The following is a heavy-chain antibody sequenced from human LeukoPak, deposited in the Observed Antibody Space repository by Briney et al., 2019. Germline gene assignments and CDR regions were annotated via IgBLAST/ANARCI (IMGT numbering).Heavy chain of an antibody. CDR2: IYYSGST. Sequence: NPSETLSLTCTVSGGSISSSSYYWGWIRQPPGKGLEWIGSIYYSGSTYYNPSLKSRVTISVDTSKNQFSLKLSSVTAADTAVYYCARDPYTLLMKGAFDIWGQGTMVTVSS. J-gene: IGHJ3*02. D-gene: IGHD2-2*02. CDR3: ARDPYTLLMKGAFDI. V-gene: IGHV4-39*07. CDR1: GGSISSSSYY.